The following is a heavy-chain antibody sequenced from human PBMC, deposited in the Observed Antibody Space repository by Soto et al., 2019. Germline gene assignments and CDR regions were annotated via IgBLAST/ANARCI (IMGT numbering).Heavy chain of an antibody. CDR1: GFTFSSYA. V-gene: IGHV3-23*01. D-gene: IGHD2-21*01. CDR2: ISGSGGST. Sequence: GGSLRLSCAASGFTFSSYAMSWVRQAPGKGLEWVSAISGSGGSTYYADSVKGRFTISRDNSKNTLYLQMNSLRAEDTAVYYCAKDGPPYCGGDCYTGFDYWGQGTLVTVSS. J-gene: IGHJ4*02. CDR3: AKDGPPYCGGDCYTGFDY.